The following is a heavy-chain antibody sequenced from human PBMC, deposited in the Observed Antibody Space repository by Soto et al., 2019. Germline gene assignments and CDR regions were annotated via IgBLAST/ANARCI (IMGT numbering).Heavy chain of an antibody. CDR2: ISARNGDT. J-gene: IGHJ4*02. V-gene: IGHV1-18*04. CDR1: GYTFTTNG. Sequence: ASVKVSCKASGYTFTTNGIIWVRQAPGQHLEWLGWISARNGDTKYAQGFQGRVTLTTDTSTTTAYMELMNLRSDDTAVSFCARVQVLPNPAADFWGQGTLVTVSS. CDR3: ARVQVLPNPAADF. D-gene: IGHD3-10*01.